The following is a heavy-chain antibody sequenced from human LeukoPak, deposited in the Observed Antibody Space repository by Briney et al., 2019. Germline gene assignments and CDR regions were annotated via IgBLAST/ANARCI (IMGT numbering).Heavy chain of an antibody. CDR2: INAGNGNT. CDR3: ARDLGIAAAGTSQYYYYYYGMDV. Sequence: GASVKVSCKASGYTFTSYAMHWVRQAPGQRLEWMGWINAGNGNTKYSQKFQGRVTITRDTSASTAYMELSSLRSEDTAVYYCARDLGIAAAGTSQYYYYYYGMDVWGQGTTVTVSS. CDR1: GYTFTSYA. D-gene: IGHD6-13*01. V-gene: IGHV1-3*01. J-gene: IGHJ6*02.